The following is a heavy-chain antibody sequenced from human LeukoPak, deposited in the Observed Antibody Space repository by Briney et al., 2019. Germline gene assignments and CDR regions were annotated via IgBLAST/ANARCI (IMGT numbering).Heavy chain of an antibody. D-gene: IGHD5-24*01. CDR3: TRVGYIDEGIDY. Sequence: GGSLRLSCEASGFTLNNYAVSWVRQAPGKGLEWVSIINNSGGSTYYADSVKGRFTISRDLSKNTLYLQMNSLRAEDTAIYYCTRVGYIDEGIDYWGQGTLVTVSS. J-gene: IGHJ4*02. CDR2: INNSGGST. CDR1: GFTLNNYA. V-gene: IGHV3-23*01.